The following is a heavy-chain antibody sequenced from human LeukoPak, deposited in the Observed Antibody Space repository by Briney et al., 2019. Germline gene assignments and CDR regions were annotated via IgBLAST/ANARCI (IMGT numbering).Heavy chain of an antibody. CDR3: ARDLGPPYYYDSSGYYYYNWFDP. J-gene: IGHJ5*02. D-gene: IGHD3-22*01. CDR1: GDSVSSNSAA. Sequence: SQTLSLTCAISGDSVSSNSAAWNWIRQSPSRGLEWLGRTYYRSKWYNDYAVSVKSRITINPDTSKNQFSLQLNSVTPEDTAMYYCARDLGPPYYYDSSGYYYYNWFDPWGQGTLVTVSS. CDR2: TYYRSKWYN. V-gene: IGHV6-1*01.